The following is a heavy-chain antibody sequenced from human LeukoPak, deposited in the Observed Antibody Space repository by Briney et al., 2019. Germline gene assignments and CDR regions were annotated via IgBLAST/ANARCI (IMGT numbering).Heavy chain of an antibody. CDR3: ARGLRFNASPYYYDSSGYGGEFDY. D-gene: IGHD3-22*01. CDR1: GGSFSGYY. CDR2: INHSGST. J-gene: IGHJ4*02. Sequence: SETLSLTCAVYGGSFSGYYWSWIRQPPGKGLEWIGEINHSGSTNYNPSLKSRVTISVDTSKNQFSLKLSSVTAADTAVYYCARGLRFNASPYYYDSSGYGGEFDYWGQGTLVTVSS. V-gene: IGHV4-34*01.